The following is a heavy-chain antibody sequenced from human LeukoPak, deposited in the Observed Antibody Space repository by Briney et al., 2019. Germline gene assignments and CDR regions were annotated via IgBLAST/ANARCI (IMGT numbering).Heavy chain of an antibody. V-gene: IGHV3-23*01. CDR3: AKGGDYGDYVGDY. J-gene: IGHJ4*02. CDR1: GFTFSSYA. D-gene: IGHD4-17*01. Sequence: PGGPLRLSCAASGFTFSSYAMSWVRQAPGKGLEWVSAISGSGGSTYYADSVKGRFTISRDNSKNTLYLQMNSLRAEDTAVYYCAKGGDYGDYVGDYWGQGTLVTVSS. CDR2: ISGSGGST.